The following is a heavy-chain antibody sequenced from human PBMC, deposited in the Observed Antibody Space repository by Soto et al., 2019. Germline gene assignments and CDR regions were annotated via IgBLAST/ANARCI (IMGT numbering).Heavy chain of an antibody. V-gene: IGHV1-8*01. Sequence: QVQLVQSGAEVRNPGASVKVSCKASGYSFNSYEISWVRQATGQGLEWMAWISPNRGTTGYAQRFQDRLTVTSNASLSTVYMELTSLRSEDTAVYFCTSDSGWPTNKFDPWGQGTQVTVSS. CDR1: GYSFNSYE. D-gene: IGHD6-19*01. CDR2: ISPNRGTT. J-gene: IGHJ5*02. CDR3: TSDSGWPTNKFDP.